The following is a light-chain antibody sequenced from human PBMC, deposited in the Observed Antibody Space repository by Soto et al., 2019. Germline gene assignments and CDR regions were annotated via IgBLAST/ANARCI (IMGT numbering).Light chain of an antibody. CDR1: SSDVGGYNH. V-gene: IGLV2-14*03. Sequence: QSALTQPASVSGSPGQSITISCTGTSSDVGGYNHVSWYQHYPGKAPKLIIYDVTNRPSGVSNRFSGSKSGNTASLIISGLQAEDEADYFCSSYTRSTIYVFGTGTKVTVL. CDR3: SSYTRSTIYV. J-gene: IGLJ1*01. CDR2: DVT.